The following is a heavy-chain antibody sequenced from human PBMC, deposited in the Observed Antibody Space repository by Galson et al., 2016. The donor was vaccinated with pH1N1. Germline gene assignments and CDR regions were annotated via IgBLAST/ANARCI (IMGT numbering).Heavy chain of an antibody. D-gene: IGHD4-17*01. CDR3: AHSLYGDYVGWFDP. V-gene: IGHV2-5*01. CDR2: IYWNDDT. CDR1: GFSLSTSGVG. J-gene: IGHJ5*02. Sequence: PALVKPTQTLTLTRSFSGFSLSTSGVGVGWIRQPPGKALEWLALIYWNDDTRYSPSLKSRLTITKDTSKNQVVLTMTNMDPVDTATYYCAHSLYGDYVGWFDPWGQGTLVTVSS.